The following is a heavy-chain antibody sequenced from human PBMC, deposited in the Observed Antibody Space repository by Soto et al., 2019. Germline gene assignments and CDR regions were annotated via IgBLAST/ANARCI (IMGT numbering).Heavy chain of an antibody. Sequence: PGGSLRLSCAASGFTFSNAWMSWVRQAPGKGLEWVGRIKSKTDGGTTDYAAPVKGRFTISRDDSKNTLYLQMNSLKTEDTAVYYCTTAPLTGDLKGVSYYYMDVWGKGTTVTVSS. CDR2: IKSKTDGGTT. CDR3: TTAPLTGDLKGVSYYYMDV. V-gene: IGHV3-15*01. D-gene: IGHD7-27*01. CDR1: GFTFSNAW. J-gene: IGHJ6*03.